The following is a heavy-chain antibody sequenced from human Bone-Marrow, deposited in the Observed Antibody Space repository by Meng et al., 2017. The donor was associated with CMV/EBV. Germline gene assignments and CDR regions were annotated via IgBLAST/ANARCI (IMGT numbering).Heavy chain of an antibody. V-gene: IGHV3-30*04. CDR1: GFTFSSYA. CDR2: ISYDGSNK. D-gene: IGHD6-19*01. J-gene: IGHJ4*02. CDR3: ARAEDSSGWSQLDY. Sequence: GGSPRLSCAASGFTFSSYAMHWVRQAPGKGLEWVAVISYDGSNKYYADSVKGRFTISRDNSKNTLYLQMNSLRAEDTAVYYCARAEDSSGWSQLDYWGQETLVTVSS.